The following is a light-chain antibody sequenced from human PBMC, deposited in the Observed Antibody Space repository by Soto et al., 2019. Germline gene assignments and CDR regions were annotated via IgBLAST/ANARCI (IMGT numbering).Light chain of an antibody. J-gene: IGKJ5*01. CDR2: DAS. Sequence: EIVLTQSPGTLSLSPGERATLSCRASQSVRSSLAWYQQKPGQAPRLLIYDASTRAPGIPARFSGSGSGTELTLTISSLQSDDFAVYHCQQYNNWPPTFGHGTRLE. CDR1: QSVRSS. V-gene: IGKV3-15*01. CDR3: QQYNNWPPT.